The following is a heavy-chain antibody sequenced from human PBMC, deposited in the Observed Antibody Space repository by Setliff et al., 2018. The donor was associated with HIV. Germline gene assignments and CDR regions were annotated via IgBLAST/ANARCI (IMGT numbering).Heavy chain of an antibody. Sequence: SETLSLTCTVSGGSISPYYWSWIRQPPGKGLEWIGYIDYSGSTNYNPSLKSRVTISLDTSKNQLSLKLTSVTAADTAVYYCARDLPSHSSGWIPFDYWGQGTLVTVSS. D-gene: IGHD6-19*01. CDR3: ARDLPSHSSGWIPFDY. V-gene: IGHV4-59*01. CDR1: GGSISPYY. CDR2: IDYSGST. J-gene: IGHJ4*02.